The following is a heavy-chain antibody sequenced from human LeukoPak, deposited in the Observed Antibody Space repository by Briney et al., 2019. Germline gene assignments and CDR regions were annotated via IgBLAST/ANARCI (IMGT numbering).Heavy chain of an antibody. V-gene: IGHV4-4*07. CDR2: IYTSGST. J-gene: IGHJ5*02. CDR1: GGSISSYY. Sequence: PSETLSLTCTVSGGSISSYYWSWIRQPAGKGLEWIGRIYTSGSTNYNPSLKSRVTMSVDTSKNQFSLTLSSVTAADTAVYYCARDHQLDQHNWFDPRGQGTLVTVSS. D-gene: IGHD1/OR15-1a*01. CDR3: ARDHQLDQHNWFDP.